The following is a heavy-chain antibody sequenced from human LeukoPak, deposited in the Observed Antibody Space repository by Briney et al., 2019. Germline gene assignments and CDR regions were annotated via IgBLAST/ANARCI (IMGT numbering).Heavy chain of an antibody. CDR3: ARDPYSGSYGNYYYYFMDV. Sequence: GGSLRLSCAASGFTFSSSEMNWVRQAPGKGLEWVSYISGSGSTIYYADSVKGRFTISRDNAKNSLYLQMNSLRAEDTAVYYCARDPYSGSYGNYYYYFMDVWGKGTTVTISS. V-gene: IGHV3-48*03. CDR2: ISGSGSTI. D-gene: IGHD1-26*01. J-gene: IGHJ6*03. CDR1: GFTFSSSE.